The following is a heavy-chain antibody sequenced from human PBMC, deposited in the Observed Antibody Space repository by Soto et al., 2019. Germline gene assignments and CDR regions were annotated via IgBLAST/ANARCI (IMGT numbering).Heavy chain of an antibody. Sequence: PSLTCAVSSGSISSSNWWSWVRQPPGKGLEWIGEIYHSGSTNYNPSLKSRVTISVDTSKNQFSLKLSSVTAADTAVYYCAGGGVVVAATLRYWGQGTLVTVSS. CDR1: SGSISSSNW. J-gene: IGHJ4*02. CDR3: AGGGVVVAATLRY. V-gene: IGHV4-4*02. CDR2: IYHSGST. D-gene: IGHD2-15*01.